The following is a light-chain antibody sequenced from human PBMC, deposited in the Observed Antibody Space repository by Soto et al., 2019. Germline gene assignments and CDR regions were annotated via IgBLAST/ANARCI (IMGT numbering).Light chain of an antibody. Sequence: QSALTQPPSASGSPGQSVTISCTGTSSDVGGYNYVPWYQQHPGKAPKLMIYEVSKRPSGVPDRFSGSKSGNTASLTVSGLQAEDEADYYCSSYAGSNNFDVVFGGGTKVTVL. V-gene: IGLV2-8*01. CDR3: SSYAGSNNFDVV. J-gene: IGLJ2*01. CDR2: EVS. CDR1: SSDVGGYNY.